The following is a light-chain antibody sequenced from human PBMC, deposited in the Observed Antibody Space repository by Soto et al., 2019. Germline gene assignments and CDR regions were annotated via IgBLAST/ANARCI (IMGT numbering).Light chain of an antibody. J-gene: IGLJ1*01. V-gene: IGLV2-8*01. CDR3: SFYAASTKFV. Sequence: QSALTQPPSASGSPGQSVTISCTGVSSDVGGYDYVSWYQQHPGKPPKLIIYEVTQRPSGVPDRFSGSKSGNTASLTVSGLQADDEAEFFCSFYAASTKFVFGTGTRSPS. CDR1: SSDVGGYDY. CDR2: EVT.